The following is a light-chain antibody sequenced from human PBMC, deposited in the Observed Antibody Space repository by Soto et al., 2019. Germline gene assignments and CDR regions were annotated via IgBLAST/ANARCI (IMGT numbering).Light chain of an antibody. Sequence: QSVLTQPASVSGSPGQSITVSCTGTSSDVGGYGYVSWYQQHPGKAPKLLIYEVINRHSGVSNRFSGSKSDNTASLTISGLQAEDEADYYCSSYTSSSTYAFGSGTKV. CDR1: SSDVGGYGY. V-gene: IGLV2-14*01. CDR3: SSYTSSSTYA. CDR2: EVI. J-gene: IGLJ1*01.